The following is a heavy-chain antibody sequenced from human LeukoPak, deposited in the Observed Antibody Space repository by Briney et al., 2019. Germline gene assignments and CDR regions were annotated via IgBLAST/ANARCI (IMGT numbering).Heavy chain of an antibody. V-gene: IGHV5-51*01. J-gene: IGHJ4*02. CDR3: ARFVGACSGGSCYSDY. D-gene: IGHD2-15*01. CDR1: GYSFTSYW. CDR2: TYPGDSDT. Sequence: GESLQISCKGSGYSFTSYWIGWVRQMPGKGLEWMGITYPGDSDTRYSPSFQGQVTISADKSISTAYLQWSSLKASDTAMYYCARFVGACSGGSCYSDYWGQGTLVTVSS.